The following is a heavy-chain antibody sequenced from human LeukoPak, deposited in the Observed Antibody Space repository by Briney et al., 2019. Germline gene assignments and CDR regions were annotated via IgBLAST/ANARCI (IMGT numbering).Heavy chain of an antibody. D-gene: IGHD2-15*01. CDR2: VYTSGRT. CDR1: GGSISGGNYY. V-gene: IGHV4-61*02. Sequence: PSETLSLTCTVSGGSISGGNYYWSWIRQPAGKGLYWIGRVYTSGRTNYNPSLRNRVSMSLDTSKNQFSLTLNSVTAADTAAYYCARVSTLDGIVLDSWGQGILVTVSP. CDR3: ARVSTLDGIVLDS. J-gene: IGHJ4*02.